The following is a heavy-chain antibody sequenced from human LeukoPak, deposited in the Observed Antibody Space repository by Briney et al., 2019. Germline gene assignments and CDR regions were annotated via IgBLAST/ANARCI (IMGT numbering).Heavy chain of an antibody. CDR1: GFTFSSSW. CDR2: IKEDGTVK. D-gene: IGHD6-19*01. J-gene: IGHJ5*02. CDR3: ARGMAVAANWFDP. Sequence: GGSLRLSCAASGFTFSSSWMCWVRQAPGKGLEWVANIKEDGTVKNYLDSVEGRLTISRDNAKNSLSLQINTLRAEDTAVYYCARGMAVAANWFDPWGQGTLVTVSS. V-gene: IGHV3-7*05.